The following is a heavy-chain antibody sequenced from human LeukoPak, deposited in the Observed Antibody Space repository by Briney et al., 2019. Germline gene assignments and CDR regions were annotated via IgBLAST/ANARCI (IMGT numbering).Heavy chain of an antibody. V-gene: IGHV3-21*01. J-gene: IGHJ6*03. CDR3: ASSKVEMVYAIHHYYYYYMDV. CDR1: GFTFSSYS. Sequence: GGSLRLSCAASGFTFSSYSMNWVRQAPGKGLEWVSSISSSSSYIYYADSVKGRFTISRDNAKNSLYLQMNSLGAEDTAVYYCASSKVEMVYAIHHYYYYYMDVWGKGTTVTVSS. CDR2: ISSSSSYI. D-gene: IGHD2-8*01.